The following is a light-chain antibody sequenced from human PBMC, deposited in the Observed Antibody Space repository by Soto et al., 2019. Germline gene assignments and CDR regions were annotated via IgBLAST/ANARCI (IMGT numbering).Light chain of an antibody. Sequence: ASQGISSWLAWYQQKPGKAPKPLIYAASSLQSGVPSRFSGDGYGTDFSLCISSLYSVNISPYNSHQSFIISRTFGRGTKVDIK. CDR3: HQSFIISRT. CDR1: QGISSW. J-gene: IGKJ4*02. V-gene: IGKV1-12*01. CDR2: AAS.